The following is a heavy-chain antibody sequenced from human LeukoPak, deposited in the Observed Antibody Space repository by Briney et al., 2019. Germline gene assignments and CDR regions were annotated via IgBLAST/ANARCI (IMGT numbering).Heavy chain of an antibody. V-gene: IGHV1-2*02. Sequence: ASVKVTCKASGYTFTGYYMHWVRQAHGPGHELMGWINPNSGGTNYAQKFQGRVTMTRDTSISTAYMELSRLRSDDTAVYYCARAYDILTGYPYYFDYWGQGTLVTVST. CDR1: GYTFTGYY. CDR2: INPNSGGT. J-gene: IGHJ4*02. CDR3: ARAYDILTGYPYYFDY. D-gene: IGHD3-9*01.